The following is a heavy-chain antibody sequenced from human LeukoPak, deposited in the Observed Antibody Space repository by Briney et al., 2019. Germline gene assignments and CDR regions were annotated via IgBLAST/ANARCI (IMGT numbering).Heavy chain of an antibody. CDR2: TYWDDDK. J-gene: IGHJ4*02. CDR1: GFSLSTSGVG. Sequence: ESGPTLVKPTQTLTLTCTFSGFSLSTSGVGVGWIRQPPGKALEWLALTYWDDDKRYSPSLKSRLTITKDTSKNQVVLTMTNMDPVDTATYYCAHSGNTMVRGDIGDYWGQGTLVTVSS. V-gene: IGHV2-5*02. CDR3: AHSGNTMVRGDIGDY. D-gene: IGHD3-10*01.